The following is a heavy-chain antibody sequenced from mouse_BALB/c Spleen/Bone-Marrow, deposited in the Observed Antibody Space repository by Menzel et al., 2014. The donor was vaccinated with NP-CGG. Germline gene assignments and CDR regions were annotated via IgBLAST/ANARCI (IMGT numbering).Heavy chain of an antibody. V-gene: IGHV5-6-4*01. D-gene: IGHD2-1*01. J-gene: IGHJ3*01. CDR1: GFTFSSYT. Sequence: EVMLVESGGGLVKPGGSLKLSCAASGFTFSSYTMSWVRQTPEKRLEWVATISSGGLYTYYPDSVKGRFTISRDNAKNTLYLQMSSLKSEDTAMYYCTRDYGNHAWFAYWGQGTLVTVSA. CDR2: ISSGGLYT. CDR3: TRDYGNHAWFAY.